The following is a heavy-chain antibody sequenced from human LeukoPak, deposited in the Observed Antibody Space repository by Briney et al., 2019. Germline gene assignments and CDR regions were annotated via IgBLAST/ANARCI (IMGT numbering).Heavy chain of an antibody. CDR3: AREKDFPTWYFDL. J-gene: IGHJ2*01. V-gene: IGHV4-4*07. D-gene: IGHD3-3*01. Sequence: SETLPLTCTVSGGSISSYYWSWIRQPAGKGLEWIGRIYTSGSTNYNPSLKSRVTISVDTSKNQFSLKLSSVTAADTAVYYCAREKDFPTWYFDLWGRGTLVTVSS. CDR2: IYTSGST. CDR1: GGSISSYY.